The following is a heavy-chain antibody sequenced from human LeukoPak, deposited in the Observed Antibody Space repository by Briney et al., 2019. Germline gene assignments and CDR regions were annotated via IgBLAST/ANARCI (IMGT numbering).Heavy chain of an antibody. V-gene: IGHV3-66*01. J-gene: IGHJ4*02. CDR1: GFTVNNKY. CDR3: ARMTSVSWFFDY. D-gene: IGHD5/OR15-5a*01. CDR2: IYSGGST. Sequence: GGSLRLSCAASGFTVNNKYMGWVRQAPGKGLEWVSIIYSGGSTYFADSVKGRFSASTDSSKNTLYLQMDSLRPEDTAVYYCARMTSVSWFFDYWGQGTLVTVSS.